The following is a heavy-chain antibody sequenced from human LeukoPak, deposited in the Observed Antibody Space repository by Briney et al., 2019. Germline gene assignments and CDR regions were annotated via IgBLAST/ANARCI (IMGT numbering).Heavy chain of an antibody. CDR2: IYPGDSDT. CDR3: ARGRMYSSSSWFDP. Sequence: GESLQISCKASGYSFTSYWIGWVRQMPGKGLEWMGIIYPGDSDTRYSPSFQGQVTISADKSISTAYLQWSSLKASDTAVYYCARGRMYSSSSWFDPWGQGTLVTVSS. J-gene: IGHJ5*02. CDR1: GYSFTSYW. V-gene: IGHV5-51*01. D-gene: IGHD6-13*01.